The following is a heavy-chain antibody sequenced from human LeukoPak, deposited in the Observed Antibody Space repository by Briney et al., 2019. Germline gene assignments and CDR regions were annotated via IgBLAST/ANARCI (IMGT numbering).Heavy chain of an antibody. V-gene: IGHV1-18*04. J-gene: IGHJ4*02. Sequence: ASVKVSCKASGYTFTSYGISWVRQAPGQGLEWMGWISAYNGNTNYAQKPQGRVTMTTDTSTSTAYMELRSLRSDDTAVYYCARSPYGSGSYSFPRMADYWGQGTLVTVSS. D-gene: IGHD3-10*01. CDR3: ARSPYGSGSYSFPRMADY. CDR2: ISAYNGNT. CDR1: GYTFTSYG.